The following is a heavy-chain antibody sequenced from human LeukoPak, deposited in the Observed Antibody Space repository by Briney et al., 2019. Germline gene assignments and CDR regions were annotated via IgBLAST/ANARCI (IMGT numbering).Heavy chain of an antibody. CDR2: ISSSSSYI. D-gene: IGHD1-1*01. J-gene: IGHJ5*02. Sequence: GGSLRLSCAASGFTFSRYSMNWVRQAPGKGLEWVSSISSSSSYIYFADSVKGRFTISRDNAKSSLYLQMNSLRAEDTAVYYCARDLRDCVNCSRHNWFDPWGQGTLVTVSS. CDR3: ARDLRDCVNCSRHNWFDP. CDR1: GFTFSRYS. V-gene: IGHV3-21*01.